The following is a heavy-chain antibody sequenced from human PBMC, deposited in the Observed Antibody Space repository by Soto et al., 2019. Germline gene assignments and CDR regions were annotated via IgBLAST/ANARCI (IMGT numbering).Heavy chain of an antibody. CDR3: ARDRSWDYFDY. J-gene: IGHJ4*02. CDR1: GGTLSNYA. Sequence: QVQLVQSGAEVKKPGSSVKVSCKASGGTLSNYAISWVRQAPGHGLEWMGGIIPIFVTASYAQKFQGRVTITANESTSTAYLELSSLRSEDTAVYYCARDRSWDYFDYWGQGTLVTVS. V-gene: IGHV1-69*01. CDR2: IIPIFVTA. D-gene: IGHD3-16*01.